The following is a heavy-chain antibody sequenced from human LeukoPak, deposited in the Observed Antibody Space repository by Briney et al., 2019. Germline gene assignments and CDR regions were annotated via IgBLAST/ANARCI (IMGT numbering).Heavy chain of an antibody. D-gene: IGHD5-12*01. CDR1: GFTFSSYA. CDR2: ITGSSSTR. CDR3: ASPHSGYG. J-gene: IGHJ4*02. V-gene: IGHV3-48*02. Sequence: GGSLRLSCAASGFTFSSYAMSWVRQAPGKGLEWISYITGSSSTRYYADSVKGRFTISRDNAKNSLYLQMNSLRDEDTAVYYCASPHSGYGWGQGTLVTVSS.